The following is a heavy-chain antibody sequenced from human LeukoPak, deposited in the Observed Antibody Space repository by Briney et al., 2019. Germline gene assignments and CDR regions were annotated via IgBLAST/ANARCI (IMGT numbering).Heavy chain of an antibody. V-gene: IGHV3-21*01. Sequence: GGSLRLSCAASGFTFSSYSMNWVRQAPGKGLEWVSSISSSSSYIYYADSVKGRFTISRDNAKNSLYLQMNSLRAEDTAVYYCARDTASTHWGYFDYWGQGTLVTVSS. D-gene: IGHD7-27*01. CDR3: ARDTASTHWGYFDY. J-gene: IGHJ4*02. CDR1: GFTFSSYS. CDR2: ISSSSSYI.